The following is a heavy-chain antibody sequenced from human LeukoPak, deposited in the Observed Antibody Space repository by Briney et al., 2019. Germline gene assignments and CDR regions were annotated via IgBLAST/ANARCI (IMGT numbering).Heavy chain of an antibody. CDR1: GGSISSRSYY. J-gene: IGHJ4*02. D-gene: IGHD7-27*01. Sequence: SETLSLTCTVSGGSISSRSYYWGWIRQPPGKGLEWIGKISDSGNTYYSPSLRSRVTISIDMSKNQFSLKLSSVTATDTAVYYCARGPPNWGYDYWGPGTLVTVSS. CDR3: ARGPPNWGYDY. V-gene: IGHV4-39*01. CDR2: ISDSGNT.